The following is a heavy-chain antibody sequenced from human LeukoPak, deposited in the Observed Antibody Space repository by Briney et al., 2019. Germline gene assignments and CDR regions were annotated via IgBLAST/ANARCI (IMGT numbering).Heavy chain of an antibody. CDR3: AEGAKSGLHY. D-gene: IGHD6-25*01. CDR1: GYDFISYG. V-gene: IGHV1-18*01. J-gene: IGHJ4*02. Sequence: GASEKVSCKASGYDFISYGFTWVRQAPGRGLEWMGWISAYNGNTNYAPSLQARVSMTTDASASTVSIEVRSLTPDDTAVYYCAEGAKSGLHYWGQGTLVTVSS. CDR2: ISAYNGNT.